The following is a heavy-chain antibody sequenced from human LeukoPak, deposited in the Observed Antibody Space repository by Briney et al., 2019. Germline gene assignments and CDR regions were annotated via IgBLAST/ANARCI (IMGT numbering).Heavy chain of an antibody. CDR3: ARGSIVATRFDY. V-gene: IGHV4-59*01. D-gene: IGHD5-12*01. J-gene: IGHJ4*02. Sequence: SETLSLTCTVSGGSISSYYWNWIRQPPGKGREWIGNIFYSGTTDYNPSLKSRVTISVDTSKNQFSLKLSSVTAADTAVYYCARGSIVATRFDYWGQGTLVTVSS. CDR1: GGSISSYY. CDR2: IFYSGTT.